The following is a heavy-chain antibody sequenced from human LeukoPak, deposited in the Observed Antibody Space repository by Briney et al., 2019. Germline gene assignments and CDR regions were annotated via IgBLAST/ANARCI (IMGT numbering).Heavy chain of an antibody. V-gene: IGHV3-23*01. CDR3: VKHVGSRWSNNRFDP. CDR1: GFTFDSYA. J-gene: IGHJ5*02. CDR2: VSRFGGTT. D-gene: IGHD6-13*01. Sequence: GGSLRLSCAASGFTFDSYAMRWVRQAPGKGLEWVSAVSRFGGTTYYADSAKGRFTISRDNSNNTVYMQMNSLRVGDTALYYCVKHVGSRWSNNRFDPWGQGTLVTVS.